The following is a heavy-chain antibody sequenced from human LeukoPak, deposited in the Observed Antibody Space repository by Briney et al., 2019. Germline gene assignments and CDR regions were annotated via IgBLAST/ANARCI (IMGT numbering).Heavy chain of an antibody. CDR2: ISTSSIYI. V-gene: IGHV3-21*01. Sequence: GGSLRLSCAASGFTFSSYNMNWVRQAPGKGLEWVSSISTSSIYIYYADSVKGRFTISRDNAKNSLYLQMNSLRAEDTAVYYCARLDGSGAFDPWGQGTLVTVSS. D-gene: IGHD3-10*01. CDR3: ARLDGSGAFDP. CDR1: GFTFSSYN. J-gene: IGHJ5*02.